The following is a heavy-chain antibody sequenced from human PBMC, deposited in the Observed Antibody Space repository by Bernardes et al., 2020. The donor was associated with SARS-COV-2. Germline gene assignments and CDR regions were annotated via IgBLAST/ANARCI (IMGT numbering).Heavy chain of an antibody. CDR2: VSGSGGST. V-gene: IGHV3-23*01. J-gene: IGHJ4*02. CDR1: GFTFSSYA. CDR3: AKRGYRSSGYWAFDY. D-gene: IGHD3-22*01. Sequence: GGSLRLSCAASGFTFSSYAMSWVRQAPGKGLEWVSAVSGSGGSTYYAASVKGRFTISRDNSKNTLYLQMNSLRAEDTDVYYCAKRGYRSSGYWAFDYWGQGTLVTVSS.